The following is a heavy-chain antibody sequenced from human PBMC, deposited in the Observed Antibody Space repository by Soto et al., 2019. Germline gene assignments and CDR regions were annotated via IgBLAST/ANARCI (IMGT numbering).Heavy chain of an antibody. CDR2: INHSGST. J-gene: IGHJ4*02. Sequence: QVQLQQWGAGLLKPSETLSLTCAVYGGSFSGYYWSWIRQPPGKGLGWIGEINHSGSTNYNPSLKSRVTISVDSSKNQFSLKLSSVTAADTAVYYGARREDSGYDFIGGQGTLVTVSS. V-gene: IGHV4-34*01. D-gene: IGHD5-12*01. CDR1: GGSFSGYY. CDR3: ARREDSGYDFI.